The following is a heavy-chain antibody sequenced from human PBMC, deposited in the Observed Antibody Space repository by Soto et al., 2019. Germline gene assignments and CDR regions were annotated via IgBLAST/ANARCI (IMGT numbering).Heavy chain of an antibody. CDR3: ARVFLGLPSPLSPYDY. J-gene: IGHJ4*02. CDR2: ISYDGSNK. V-gene: IGHV3-30-3*01. Sequence: QVQLVESGGGVVQPGRSLRLSCAASGFTFSSYAMHWVRQAPGKGLEWVAVISYDGSNKYYADSVKGRFTISRDNSKNTLYLKMNSLRAEDTAVYYCARVFLGLPSPLSPYDYWGQGTLVTVSS. D-gene: IGHD1-26*01. CDR1: GFTFSSYA.